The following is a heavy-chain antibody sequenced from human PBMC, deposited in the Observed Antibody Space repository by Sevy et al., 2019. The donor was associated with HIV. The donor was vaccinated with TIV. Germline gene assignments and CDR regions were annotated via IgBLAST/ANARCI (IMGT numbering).Heavy chain of an antibody. Sequence: GGSLRLSCAASGFTFSSYGMHWVRQAPGKGLEWVAVIWCDGSNKYYADSVKGRFTISRDNSKNTLYLQMNSLRAEDTAVYYCAREGGYCSGGSCWGAFDIWGQGTMVTVSS. J-gene: IGHJ3*02. CDR1: GFTFSSYG. D-gene: IGHD2-15*01. CDR2: IWCDGSNK. V-gene: IGHV3-33*01. CDR3: AREGGYCSGGSCWGAFDI.